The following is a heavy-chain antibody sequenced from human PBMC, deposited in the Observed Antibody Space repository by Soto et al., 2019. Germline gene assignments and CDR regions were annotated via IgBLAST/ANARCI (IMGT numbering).Heavy chain of an antibody. CDR2: INAGNGNT. CDR3: ARGLNVYYFDY. J-gene: IGHJ4*02. D-gene: IGHD3-16*01. V-gene: IGHV1-3*01. Sequence: GASVKVSCKASGYTFTSYAMHWVRQAPGQRLEWMGWINAGNGNTKYSQKFQGRVTITRDTFASTAYMELSSLRSEDTAVYYCARGLNVYYFDYWGQGTLVTVSS. CDR1: GYTFTSYA.